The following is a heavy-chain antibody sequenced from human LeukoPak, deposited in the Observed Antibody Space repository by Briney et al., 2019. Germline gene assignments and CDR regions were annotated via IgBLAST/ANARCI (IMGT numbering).Heavy chain of an antibody. CDR3: TRRWEYQLLPFDY. CDR2: IRSKAYGGTT. CDR1: GFTFGDYA. J-gene: IGHJ4*02. Sequence: GGSLRLSCTASGFTFGDYAMSWVRQAPGKGLEWVGFIRSKAYGGTTEYAACVKGRFTISRDDSKSIAYLQMNSLKTEDTAVYYCTRRWEYQLLPFDYWGQGTLVTVSS. D-gene: IGHD2-2*01. V-gene: IGHV3-49*04.